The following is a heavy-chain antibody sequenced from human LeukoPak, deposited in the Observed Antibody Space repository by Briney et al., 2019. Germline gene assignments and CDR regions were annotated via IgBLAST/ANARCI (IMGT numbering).Heavy chain of an antibody. V-gene: IGHV3-74*01. D-gene: IGHD3-22*01. J-gene: IGHJ4*02. Sequence: GGSLRLSCAASGFTFSSYWMHWVRQAPGKGLVWVSRINSDGSSTSYADSVKGRFTISRDNAKNSLYLQMNSLRAEDTAVYYCARDRRNYYDSSGYVYYFDYWGQGTLVTVSS. CDR3: ARDRRNYYDSSGYVYYFDY. CDR2: INSDGSST. CDR1: GFTFSSYW.